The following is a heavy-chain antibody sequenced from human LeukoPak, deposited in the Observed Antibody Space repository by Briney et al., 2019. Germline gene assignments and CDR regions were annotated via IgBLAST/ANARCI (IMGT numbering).Heavy chain of an antibody. CDR3: AKKIGRLLWFGESYFDY. J-gene: IGHJ4*02. V-gene: IGHV3-23*01. CDR2: ISGSGGST. CDR1: GFTFSSYG. D-gene: IGHD3-10*01. Sequence: GGTLRLSCAASGFTFSSYGMSWVRQAPGKGLEWVSAISGSGGSTYYADSVKGRFTISRDNSKNTLYLQMNSLRAEDTAVYYCAKKIGRLLWFGESYFDYWGQGTLVTVSS.